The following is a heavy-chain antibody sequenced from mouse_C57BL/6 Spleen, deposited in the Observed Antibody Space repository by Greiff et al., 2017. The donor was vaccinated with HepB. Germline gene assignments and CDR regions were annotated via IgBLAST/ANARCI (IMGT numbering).Heavy chain of an antibody. Sequence: VQLQQSGAELVRPGASVTLSCKASGYTFTDYEMHWVKQTPVHGLEWIGAIDPETGGTDYNQKFKGKAILTADKSSSTAYMELRSLTSEDSAVYYCTRNYGSSWFAYWGQGTLVTVSA. CDR3: TRNYGSSWFAY. D-gene: IGHD1-1*01. CDR2: IDPETGGT. CDR1: GYTFTDYE. V-gene: IGHV1-15*01. J-gene: IGHJ3*01.